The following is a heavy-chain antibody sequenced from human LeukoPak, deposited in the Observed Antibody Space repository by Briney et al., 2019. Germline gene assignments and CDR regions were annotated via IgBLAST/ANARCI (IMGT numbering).Heavy chain of an antibody. CDR3: ARRGGSGRAFYY. Sequence: SETLSLTCSVSGASISGGTYYWGRIRQPPGKGLEWIGSIYYTGSTYDNPSLKSRVTISVDTSKNQFSLKLSSVTAAGTAVYYCARRGGSGRAFYYWGQGTLVTVSS. V-gene: IGHV4-39*01. CDR2: IYYTGST. J-gene: IGHJ4*02. D-gene: IGHD1-26*01. CDR1: GASISGGTYY.